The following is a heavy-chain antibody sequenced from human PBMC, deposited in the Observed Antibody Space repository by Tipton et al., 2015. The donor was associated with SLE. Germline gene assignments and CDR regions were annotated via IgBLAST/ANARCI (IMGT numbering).Heavy chain of an antibody. CDR1: GFTFSSYG. D-gene: IGHD4-11*01. J-gene: IGHJ4*02. Sequence: SLRLSCAASGFTFSSYGMHWVRQAPGKGLEWVAFIRYDGSNKYYADSVKGRFTISRDNSKNTLYLQMNSLRAEDTAVYYCARRSAVTTYDDYWGQGTLVTVSS. V-gene: IGHV3-30*02. CDR3: ARRSAVTTYDDY. CDR2: IRYDGSNK.